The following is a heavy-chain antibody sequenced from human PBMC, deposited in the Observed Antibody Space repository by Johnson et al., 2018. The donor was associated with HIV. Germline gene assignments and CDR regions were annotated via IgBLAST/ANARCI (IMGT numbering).Heavy chain of an antibody. D-gene: IGHD3-16*02. CDR2: INSDGSST. Sequence: VQLVESGGGLVQSGGSLRLSCAASGFTFSSYWMHWVRQGPGKGLVWVSRINSDGSSTRYADSVKGRFTISRDNAKNTLYLQMNSLKIEDTAVYYCSTDHPTAPLFVMNAFDIWGQGTMVTVSS. J-gene: IGHJ3*02. V-gene: IGHV3-74*02. CDR1: GFTFSSYW. CDR3: STDHPTAPLFVMNAFDI.